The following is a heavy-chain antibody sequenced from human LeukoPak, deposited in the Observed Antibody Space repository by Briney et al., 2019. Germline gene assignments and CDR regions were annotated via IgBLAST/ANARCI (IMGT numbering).Heavy chain of an antibody. V-gene: IGHV3-30*04. J-gene: IGHJ6*03. CDR2: ISYDGSNK. CDR3: ARVISGYDPMDYYYYMDV. D-gene: IGHD5-12*01. CDR1: GFTFSSYA. Sequence: PGGSLRLSCAASGFTFSSYAMHWVRQAPGKGLEWVAVISYDGSNKYYADSVKGRFTISRDNSKNTLYLQMNSLRAEDTAVYYCARVISGYDPMDYYYYMDVWGKGTTVTVSS.